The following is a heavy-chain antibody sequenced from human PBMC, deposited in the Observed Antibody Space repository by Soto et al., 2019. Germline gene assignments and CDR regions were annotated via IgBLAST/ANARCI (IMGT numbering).Heavy chain of an antibody. CDR1: GFTFRSYG. Sequence: QVQLVESGGGVVQPGRSLRLSCAASGFTFRSYGMHWVRQAPGKGLEWVAVISYDGSNKYYVDSVKGRFAISRDNSKNTLFLQMNSLRAEDTAVYYCAKGMYSSSWWGPFDYWGQGTLVTVSS. CDR2: ISYDGSNK. CDR3: AKGMYSSSWWGPFDY. J-gene: IGHJ4*02. D-gene: IGHD6-13*01. V-gene: IGHV3-30*18.